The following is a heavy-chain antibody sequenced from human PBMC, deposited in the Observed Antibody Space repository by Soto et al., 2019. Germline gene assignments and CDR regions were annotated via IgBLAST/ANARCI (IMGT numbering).Heavy chain of an antibody. V-gene: IGHV3-30*18. J-gene: IGHJ4*02. Sequence: QGQLVGSGGGVVQPGRSLRLSCAASGFTFSSYGMPWVRQDPGKGLEGVAVISYDGSNKYYADSVKGRFTISRANSKNTLYLQMNSLRAEDTAVYYCAKDADNCNYGLDYWGQGTLVTVSS. D-gene: IGHD1-7*01. CDR3: AKDADNCNYGLDY. CDR2: ISYDGSNK. CDR1: GFTFSSYG.